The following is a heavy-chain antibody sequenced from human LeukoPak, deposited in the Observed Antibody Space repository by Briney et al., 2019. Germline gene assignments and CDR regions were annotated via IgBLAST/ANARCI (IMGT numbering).Heavy chain of an antibody. Sequence: SETLSLTCTVSGGSISSYSWSWIRQPPGKGLEWIGYIYYSGSTNYNPSLKSRVTISVDTSKNQFSLKLSSVTAADTAVYYCARHVGLLGVIDFWGQGTMVTVSS. CDR1: GGSISSYS. J-gene: IGHJ3*01. CDR3: ARHVGLLGVIDF. D-gene: IGHD2-15*01. V-gene: IGHV4-59*08. CDR2: IYYSGST.